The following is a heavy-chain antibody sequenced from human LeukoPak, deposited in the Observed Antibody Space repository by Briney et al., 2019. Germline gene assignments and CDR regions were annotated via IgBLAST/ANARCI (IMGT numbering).Heavy chain of an antibody. CDR1: GFTFSSYW. CDR3: ARTWDHDYYYYGMDV. Sequence: GGSLRLSCAASGFTFSSYWMHWVRQAPGKGLVWVSRINSDGSSTSYADSVKGRFTISRDNAKNTLYLQMNSLRAEDTAVYYCARTWDHDYYYYGMDVWGQGTTVTVSS. D-gene: IGHD1-26*01. CDR2: INSDGSST. J-gene: IGHJ6*02. V-gene: IGHV3-74*01.